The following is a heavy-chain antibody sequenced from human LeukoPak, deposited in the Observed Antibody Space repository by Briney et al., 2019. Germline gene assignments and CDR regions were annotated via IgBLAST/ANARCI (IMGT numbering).Heavy chain of an antibody. CDR1: GYSISSGYY. V-gene: IGHV4-38-2*02. Sequence: PSETLSLTCAVSGYSISSGYYWGWIRQPPGKGLEWIGSIYRSGSTNYNPSLKSRVTISVDTSKNQFSLKLSSVTAADTAVYYCAREVPGSPPNGWGQGTLVTVSS. J-gene: IGHJ4*02. CDR3: AREVPGSPPNG. CDR2: IYRSGST. D-gene: IGHD2-8*01.